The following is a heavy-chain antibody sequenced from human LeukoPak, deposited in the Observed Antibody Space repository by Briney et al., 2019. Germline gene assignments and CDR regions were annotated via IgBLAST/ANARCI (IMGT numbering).Heavy chain of an antibody. J-gene: IGHJ3*02. CDR3: ARVRGSIGTYAFDI. V-gene: IGHV4-61*02. Sequence: SETLSLTCTVSGGSISSGSYYWSWIRQPAGKGLEWIGRIYTSGSTNYNPSLKSRVTISVDTSKNQFSLKLSSVTAADTAVYYCARVRGSIGTYAFDIWGQGTMVTVSS. CDR2: IYTSGST. D-gene: IGHD3-10*01. CDR1: GGSISSGSYY.